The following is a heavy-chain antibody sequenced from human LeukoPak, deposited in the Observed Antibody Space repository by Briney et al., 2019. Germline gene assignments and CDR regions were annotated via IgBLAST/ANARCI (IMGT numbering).Heavy chain of an antibody. J-gene: IGHJ4*02. CDR1: GIXFSSHA. CDR3: YVSGWTEDIDN. CDR2: ISDNGGMT. Sequence: GGSLRLSCSASGIXFSSHAIHWVRQAPGKGLEYVSAISDNGGMTFYADSVKGRFTISRDNSKNTLYLHMSSLRGEDTAVYYCYVSGWTEDIDNWGQGTLVTVSS. D-gene: IGHD6-19*01. V-gene: IGHV3-64D*06.